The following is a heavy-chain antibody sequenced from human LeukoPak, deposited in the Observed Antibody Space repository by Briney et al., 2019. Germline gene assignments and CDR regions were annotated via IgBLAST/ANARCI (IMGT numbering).Heavy chain of an antibody. CDR2: INPNSGGT. CDR3: ARGRDYYGSDHPDY. CDR1: GYTFTGYY. J-gene: IGHJ4*02. D-gene: IGHD3-10*01. V-gene: IGHV1-2*02. Sequence: ASVKVSCKASGYTFTGYYMHWVRQAPGQGLEWMGWINPNSGGTNYAQKFQGRVTMTRDTSISTAYMELSRLRSDDTAVYYCARGRDYYGSDHPDYWGQGTLVTVSS.